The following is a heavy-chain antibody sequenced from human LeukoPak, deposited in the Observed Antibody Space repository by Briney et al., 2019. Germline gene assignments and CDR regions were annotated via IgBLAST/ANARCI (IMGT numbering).Heavy chain of an antibody. D-gene: IGHD6-19*01. CDR3: ARDTLAVAGQFDY. CDR1: GFTFSNYA. Sequence: GGSLRLSCAASGFTFSNYAMHWVRQAPGKGLEWVTVISYDGSNKYYVDSVKGRFTISRDKSKNTLYLQMNSLRAEDTAVYYCARDTLAVAGQFDYWGQGTLVTVSS. J-gene: IGHJ4*02. V-gene: IGHV3-30*04. CDR2: ISYDGSNK.